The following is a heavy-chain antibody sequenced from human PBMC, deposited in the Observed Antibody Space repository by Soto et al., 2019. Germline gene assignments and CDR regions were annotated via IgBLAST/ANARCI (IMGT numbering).Heavy chain of an antibody. CDR2: TYYRSKWYN. CDR1: GDSVSSNSAA. D-gene: IGHD4-17*01. J-gene: IGHJ6*03. Sequence: PSQTLSLTCAISGDSVSSNSAAWNWIRQSPSRGLEWLGRTYYRSKWYNDYAVSVKSRITINPDTSKNQFSLQLNSVTPEDTAVYYCARGDDGDYLGYYYYYMDVWGKGNTVTVSS. CDR3: ARGDDGDYLGYYYYYMDV. V-gene: IGHV6-1*01.